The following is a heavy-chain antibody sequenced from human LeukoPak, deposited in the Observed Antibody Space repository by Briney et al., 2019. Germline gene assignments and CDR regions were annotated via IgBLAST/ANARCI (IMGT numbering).Heavy chain of an antibody. CDR1: GDSVSSNSAV. J-gene: IGHJ3*02. CDR3: ASAASYYGDTAFDI. Sequence: SQTLSLTCAISGDSVSSNSAVWNWIRQSPSRGLEWLGRTYNRSKWYNGYAVSVQSRITINPDTSKNQFSLQLDSVTPEDTAVYYCASAASYYGDTAFDIWGQGTMLTVSS. D-gene: IGHD4-17*01. CDR2: TYNRSKWYN. V-gene: IGHV6-1*01.